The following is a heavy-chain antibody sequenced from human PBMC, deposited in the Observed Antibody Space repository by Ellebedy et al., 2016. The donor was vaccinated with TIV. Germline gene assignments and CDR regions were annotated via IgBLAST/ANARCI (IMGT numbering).Heavy chain of an antibody. Sequence: SVKVSXXASGYTFTSYGISWVRQAPGQGLEWMGGIIPIFGTANYAQKFQGRVTITADESTSTAYMELSSLRSEDTAVYYCARNTIFGVVILGGWFNPWGQGTLVTVSS. J-gene: IGHJ5*02. V-gene: IGHV1-69*13. D-gene: IGHD3-3*01. CDR3: ARNTIFGVVILGGWFNP. CDR1: GYTFTSYG. CDR2: IIPIFGTA.